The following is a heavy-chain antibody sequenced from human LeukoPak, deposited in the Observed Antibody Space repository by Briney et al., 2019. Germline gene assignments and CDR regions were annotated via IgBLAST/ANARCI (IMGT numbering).Heavy chain of an antibody. D-gene: IGHD5-24*01. CDR3: AGTCPRDGYNGPCY. V-gene: IGHV1-2*02. Sequence: ASVKVSCKASGYTFTGYYMHWVRQAPGQGLEWMGWINLNSGGTKSPQKFQGRVTMTRDTSISTVYMELSSLRSDDTAVYYCAGTCPRDGYNGPCYWGQGTLVTVSS. CDR2: INLNSGGT. J-gene: IGHJ4*02. CDR1: GYTFTGYY.